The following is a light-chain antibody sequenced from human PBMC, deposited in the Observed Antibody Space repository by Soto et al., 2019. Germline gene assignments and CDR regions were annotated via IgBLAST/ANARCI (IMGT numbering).Light chain of an antibody. J-gene: IGKJ4*01. CDR3: LQDFSYPLT. V-gene: IGKV1-6*01. CDR1: QGIGTD. Sequence: AIQMTQSPSSLSASVGDRVTVTCRASQGIGTDLVWYQQKPGKAPKLLIFAASTLQSGVPSRYSGSGCGTDFTLSISSLQPEDVATYFCLQDFSYPLTFGGGTMPEI. CDR2: AAS.